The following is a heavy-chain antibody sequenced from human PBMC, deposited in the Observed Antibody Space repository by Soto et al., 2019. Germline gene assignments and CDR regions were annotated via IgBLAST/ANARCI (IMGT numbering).Heavy chain of an antibody. V-gene: IGHV3-21*01. CDR2: ISSSSSYI. D-gene: IGHD5-12*01. CDR3: ARDEDGYNHYFDY. J-gene: IGHJ4*02. Sequence: EVQLVESGGGLVKPGGSLRLSCAASGFTFSSYSMNWVRQAPGKGLEWVSSISSSSSYIYYADSVKGRFTISRDNAKNSLYLQMNSLRAEDTAVYYCARDEDGYNHYFDYWGQGTLVTVSS. CDR1: GFTFSSYS.